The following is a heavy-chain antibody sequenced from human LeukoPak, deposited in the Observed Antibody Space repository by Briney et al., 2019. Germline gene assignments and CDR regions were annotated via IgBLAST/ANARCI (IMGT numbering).Heavy chain of an antibody. CDR1: GFTFCSFA. Sequence: GGGPRLSCAAPGFTFCSFAMSWGRPAPGKGRGWGSALSGSGGSTYYADSVKGRFTISRDNSKNTLYLQMNSLRAEDTAVYYCAKDLRMTTVTSFDYWGQGTLVTVSS. V-gene: IGHV3-23*01. D-gene: IGHD4-17*01. CDR3: AKDLRMTTVTSFDY. CDR2: LSGSGGST. J-gene: IGHJ4*02.